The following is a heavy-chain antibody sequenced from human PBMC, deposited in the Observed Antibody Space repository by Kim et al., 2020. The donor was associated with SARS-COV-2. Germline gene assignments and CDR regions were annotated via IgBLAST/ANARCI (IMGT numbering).Heavy chain of an antibody. CDR3: ARVGTSGYTVVY. D-gene: IGHD2-2*02. CDR2: ISSASRNI. J-gene: IGHJ4*02. V-gene: IGHV3-48*02. Sequence: GGSLRLSCAASGFTFSIYSIDWVRRAPGKGLEWIIYISSASRNIYYADSVKGRFTVSRDNAENAVYLQMDSLTDEDTAIYYCARVGTSGYTVVYWGQGTPVTVSS. CDR1: GFTFSIYS.